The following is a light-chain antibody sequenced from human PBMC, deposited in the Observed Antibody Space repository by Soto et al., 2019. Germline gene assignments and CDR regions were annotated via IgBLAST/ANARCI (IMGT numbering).Light chain of an antibody. J-gene: IGLJ2*01. CDR3: SSYTTTFTVV. CDR2: EVS. CDR1: SSDIGGDNY. V-gene: IGLV2-14*01. Sequence: QSVLTQPASVSVSPGQSLTISCTGTSSDIGGDNYFSWYQQHPGKAPKLLIFEVSNRPSGVSDRFSGSTSGNTASLTISGLQTEDEADFYCSSYTTTFTVVFGGGTQLTVL.